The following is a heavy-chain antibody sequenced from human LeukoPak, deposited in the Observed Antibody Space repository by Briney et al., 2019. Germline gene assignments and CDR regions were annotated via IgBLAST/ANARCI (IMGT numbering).Heavy chain of an antibody. CDR3: ARLRFDP. CDR2: INPSGGST. CDR1: GYTFTSYY. Sequence: ASVKVSCKASGYTFTSYYMHWVRQAPGQGLEWMGIINPSGGSTSYAQKFQGRVTMTRDTSISTAYMELSRLRSDDTAVYYCARLRFDPWGQGTLVTVSS. V-gene: IGHV1-46*01. J-gene: IGHJ5*02.